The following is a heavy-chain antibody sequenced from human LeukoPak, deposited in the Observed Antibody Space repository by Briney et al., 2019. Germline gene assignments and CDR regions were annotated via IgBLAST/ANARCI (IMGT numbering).Heavy chain of an antibody. CDR2: ISWNSGSI. J-gene: IGHJ3*02. CDR1: GFTFIGHN. D-gene: IGHD3-9*01. CDR3: AKDILTGSYAFDI. Sequence: GGSLRLSCAASGFTFIGHNMNWVRQAPGKGLEWVSGISWNSGSIGYADSVKGRFTISRDNAKNSLYLQMNSLRAEDTALYYCAKDILTGSYAFDIWGQGTMVTVSS. V-gene: IGHV3-9*01.